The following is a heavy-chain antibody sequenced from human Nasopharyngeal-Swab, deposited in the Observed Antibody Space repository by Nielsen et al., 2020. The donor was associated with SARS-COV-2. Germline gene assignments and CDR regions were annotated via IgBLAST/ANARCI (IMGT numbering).Heavy chain of an antibody. CDR2: ISSSSSTI. CDR3: ASTPGGEMASREVYFAYGMDV. CDR1: GFTFSSYS. J-gene: IGHJ6*02. V-gene: IGHV3-48*01. D-gene: IGHD5-24*01. Sequence: GESLKISCAASGFTFSSYSMNWVRQAPGKGLEWVSYISSSSSTIYYADSVKGRFTISRDNAKNSLYLQMNSLRAEDTAVYYCASTPGGEMASREVYFAYGMDVWGQGTTVTVSS.